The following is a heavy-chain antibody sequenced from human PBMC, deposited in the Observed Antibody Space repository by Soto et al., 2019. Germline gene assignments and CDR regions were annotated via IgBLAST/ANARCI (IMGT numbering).Heavy chain of an antibody. V-gene: IGHV1-69*08. D-gene: IGHD6-19*01. J-gene: IGHJ1*01. Sequence: QVQVVQSGAEVKKPGSSVKVSCQASGGTFGSQSFTWVRQAPGQGLEWMGRIVPILDLINYSPNFQGRLTITADQSTNTAYMELSSLTHDDTALYYCARDAGRGWYNRNWGQGTPVTVSS. CDR1: GGTFGSQS. CDR2: IVPILDLI. CDR3: ARDAGRGWYNRN.